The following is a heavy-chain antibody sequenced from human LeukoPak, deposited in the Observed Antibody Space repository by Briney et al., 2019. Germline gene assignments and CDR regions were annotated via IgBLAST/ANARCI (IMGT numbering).Heavy chain of an antibody. CDR3: ARQGVVGATGFDF. J-gene: IGHJ4*02. D-gene: IGHD1-26*01. CDR2: IYYSGST. CDR1: GGSISEISYY. V-gene: IGHV4-39*01. Sequence: SETLSLTCSVSGGSISEISYYWGWIRQPPGKRLEWIGNIYYSGSTNNNPSLESRVVISVDTSRNQFSLTLTSVTATDTAVYYCARQGVVGATGFDFWGQGFLVTVSS.